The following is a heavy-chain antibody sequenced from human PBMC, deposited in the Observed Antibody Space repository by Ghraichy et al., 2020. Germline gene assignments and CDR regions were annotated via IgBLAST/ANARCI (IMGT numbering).Heavy chain of an antibody. Sequence: SETLSLTCAVYGGSFSTFYWSWIRQPPGKGLEWIGEINHSGSTKYNPALKSRVTISVDTSKNHFSLRLSSVTAADTAVYYCARGTYDDRGSSMSNWFDPWGQGTLVTVSS. CDR1: GGSFSTFY. D-gene: IGHD3-16*01. J-gene: IGHJ5*02. CDR2: INHSGST. V-gene: IGHV4-34*01. CDR3: ARGTYDDRGSSMSNWFDP.